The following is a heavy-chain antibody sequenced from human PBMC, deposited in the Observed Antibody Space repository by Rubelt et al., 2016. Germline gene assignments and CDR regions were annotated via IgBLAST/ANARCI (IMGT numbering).Heavy chain of an antibody. Sequence: QVQLVESGGGVVQPGRSLRLSCAASGFTFSSYGMHWVRQAPGKGLEWVAVIWYDGSNKYYADSVKGRFTISRDNSKNKLYLQMNSLKAEDTAVYYCGSVFNGYDHFYYHGMDVWGQGTTVTVSS. CDR2: IWYDGSNK. D-gene: IGHD5-12*01. CDR3: GSVFNGYDHFYYHGMDV. CDR1: GFTFSSYG. J-gene: IGHJ6*02. V-gene: IGHV3-33*08.